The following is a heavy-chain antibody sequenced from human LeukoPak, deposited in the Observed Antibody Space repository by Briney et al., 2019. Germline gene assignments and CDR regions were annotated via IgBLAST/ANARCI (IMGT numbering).Heavy chain of an antibody. Sequence: ASVKVSCKXSGYTFTGYYMHWVRQAPRQGLEWMGRINPNSGGTNYSQKFQGRVTMTRDTSISTAYMELSRLRSDDTAVYYCARGGWLQYYNYYYMDVWGKGTTVTVSS. J-gene: IGHJ6*03. D-gene: IGHD5-24*01. CDR3: ARGGWLQYYNYYYMDV. CDR1: GYTFTGYY. CDR2: INPNSGGT. V-gene: IGHV1-2*06.